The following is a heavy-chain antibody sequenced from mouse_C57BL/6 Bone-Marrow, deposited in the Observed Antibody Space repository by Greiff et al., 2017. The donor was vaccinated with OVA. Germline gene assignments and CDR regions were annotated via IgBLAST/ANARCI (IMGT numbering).Heavy chain of an antibody. V-gene: IGHV14-4*01. D-gene: IGHD6-2*01. CDR2: IDPENGDT. CDR3: TTESCFDY. J-gene: IGHJ2*01. CDR1: GFNIKDDY. Sequence: EVKLEESGAELVRPGASVKLSCTASGFNIKDDYMHWVKQRPEQGLEWIGWIDPENGDTEYASKFKGKATITAYKSSNTAYLQLISLTSEDTSVYYCTTESCFDYWGQGTTLTVSS.